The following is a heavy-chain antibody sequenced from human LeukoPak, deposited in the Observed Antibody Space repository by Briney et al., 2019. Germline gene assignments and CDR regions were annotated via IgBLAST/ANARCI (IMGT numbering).Heavy chain of an antibody. CDR3: ARGGGLDV. D-gene: IGHD3-16*01. Sequence: GGSLRLSCAASGFTFSSYSINWARQAPGKGLEWVASINHNGNVNYYVDSVKGRFTISRDNAKNSLYLQMSNLRAEDTAVYFCARGGGLDVWGQGATVTVSS. CDR2: INHNGNVN. CDR1: GFTFSSYS. J-gene: IGHJ6*02. V-gene: IGHV3-7*03.